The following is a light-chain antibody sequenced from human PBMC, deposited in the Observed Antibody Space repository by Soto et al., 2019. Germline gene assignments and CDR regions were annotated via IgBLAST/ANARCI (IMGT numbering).Light chain of an antibody. CDR3: SSYAGSTWV. V-gene: IGLV2-8*01. CDR1: SSDVGGYNY. Sequence: QSALTQPPSASGSPGQSVTISCTGTSSDVGGYNYVSWYQQHPGKAPKLMIYEVSKRPSGVPDRFSGSKSGNTASLTVSGLQAEDEADYYCSSYAGSTWVSGGGTKLTVL. J-gene: IGLJ3*02. CDR2: EVS.